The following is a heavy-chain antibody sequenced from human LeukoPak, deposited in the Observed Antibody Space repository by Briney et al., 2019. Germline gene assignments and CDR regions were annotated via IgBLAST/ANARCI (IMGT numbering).Heavy chain of an antibody. CDR3: ARASASGGSPYYFDY. CDR2: INWNGGST. CDR1: GFTFDDYG. V-gene: IGHV3-20*04. J-gene: IGHJ4*02. Sequence: GGSLRLSCAASGFTFDDYGMSWVRQAPGKGLEWVSGINWNGGSTGYPDPGKGRFTISRDKAKNSLYLQMNSLRAEDTALYYCARASASGGSPYYFDYWGQGTLVTVSS. D-gene: IGHD2-15*01.